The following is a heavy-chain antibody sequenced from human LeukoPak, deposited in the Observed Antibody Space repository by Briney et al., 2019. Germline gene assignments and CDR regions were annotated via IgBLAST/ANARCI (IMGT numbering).Heavy chain of an antibody. CDR1: GFTFSSYG. J-gene: IGHJ3*02. Sequence: AGGSPRLSCAASGFTFSSYGMSWVRQAPGKGLEWVSAISGSGGSTYYADSVKGRFTISRDNSKNTLYLQMNSLRAEDTAVYYCAKGYYDILTGSLAFDIWGQGTMVTVSS. D-gene: IGHD3-9*01. CDR3: AKGYYDILTGSLAFDI. CDR2: ISGSGGST. V-gene: IGHV3-23*01.